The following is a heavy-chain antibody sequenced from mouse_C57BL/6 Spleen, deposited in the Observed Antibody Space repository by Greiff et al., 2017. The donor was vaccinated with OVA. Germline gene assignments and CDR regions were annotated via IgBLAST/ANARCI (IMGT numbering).Heavy chain of an antibody. CDR3: ARSGITTVVARRYFDV. D-gene: IGHD1-1*01. CDR2: IYPGSGNT. CDR1: GYTFTDYY. J-gene: IGHJ1*03. Sequence: LQESGAELVRPGASVKLSCKASGYTFTDYYINWVKQRPGQGLEWIARIYPGSGNTYYNEKFKGKATLTAEKSSSTAYMQLSSLTSEDSAVYFCARSGITTVVARRYFDVWGTGTTVTVSS. V-gene: IGHV1-76*01.